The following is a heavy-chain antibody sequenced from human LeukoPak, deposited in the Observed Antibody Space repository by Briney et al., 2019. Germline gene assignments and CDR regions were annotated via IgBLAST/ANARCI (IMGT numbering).Heavy chain of an antibody. D-gene: IGHD3-22*01. V-gene: IGHV1-2*02. Sequence: ASVKVSSKASGYAFTGYYMHWVRQAPGQGLEWMGWINPNSGGTNYAQKFQGRVTMTRDTSISTAYMELSRLRSDDTAVYYCARSAMTVVAPFDYWGQGTLVTVSS. J-gene: IGHJ4*02. CDR2: INPNSGGT. CDR1: GYAFTGYY. CDR3: ARSAMTVVAPFDY.